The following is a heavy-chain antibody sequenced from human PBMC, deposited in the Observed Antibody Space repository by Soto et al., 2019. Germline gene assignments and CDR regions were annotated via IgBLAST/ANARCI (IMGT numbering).Heavy chain of an antibody. J-gene: IGHJ4*02. V-gene: IGHV4-34*01. CDR2: INHSGST. D-gene: IGHD6-19*01. CDR1: GGSFSGYY. CDR3: ARGIGTEGSGWTHFDY. Sequence: QVQLQQWGAGLLKPSETLSLTCAVYGGSFSGYYWSWIRQPPGKGLEWIGEINHSGSTNYNPSLQSRVTITLDPSKNQFSLKLSSVTAADTAVYYCARGIGTEGSGWTHFDYWGQGTLVTVSS.